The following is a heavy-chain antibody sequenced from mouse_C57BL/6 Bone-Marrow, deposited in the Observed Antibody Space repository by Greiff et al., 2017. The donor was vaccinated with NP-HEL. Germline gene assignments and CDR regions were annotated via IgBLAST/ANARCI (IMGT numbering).Heavy chain of an antibody. CDR2: IDPSDSYT. Sequence: QVQLKQPGAELVMPGASVKLSCKASGYTFTSYWMHWVKQRPGQGLEWIGEIDPSDSYTNYNQKFKGKSTLTVDKSSSTAYMQLSSLTSEDSAVYYCAREGSITTVGPYFDYWGQGTTLTVSS. CDR1: GYTFTSYW. V-gene: IGHV1-69*01. J-gene: IGHJ2*01. CDR3: AREGSITTVGPYFDY. D-gene: IGHD1-1*01.